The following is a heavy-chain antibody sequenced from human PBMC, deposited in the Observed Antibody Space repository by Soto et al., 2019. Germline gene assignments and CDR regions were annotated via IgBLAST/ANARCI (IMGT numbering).Heavy chain of an antibody. V-gene: IGHV1-8*01. D-gene: IGHD4-17*01. CDR2: MNPNSGNT. Sequence: QVQLVQSGAEVKKPGASVKVSCKASGYTFTSYDINWVRQATGQGLEYLGWMNPNSGNTAYVQKFQGRVPMTWDTSITPAYMELSSLRSEDTAVYFCARGIKYGAYSRWFAPWGQGTLVTVSS. CDR1: GYTFTSYD. CDR3: ARGIKYGAYSRWFAP. J-gene: IGHJ5*02.